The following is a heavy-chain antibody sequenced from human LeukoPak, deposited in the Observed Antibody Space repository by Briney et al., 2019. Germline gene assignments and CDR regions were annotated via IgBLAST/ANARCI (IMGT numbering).Heavy chain of an antibody. CDR1: GFTFSSFG. V-gene: IGHV3-30*18. D-gene: IGHD1-26*01. Sequence: PGRSLRLSCAASGFTFSSFGMHWVRQAPGKGLEWVALVSYDGSNNYYADSVKGRFTISRDNSKNTLYLQMNSLRAEDTAVYYCAKRAVATNYFDYWGQGTLVTVSS. J-gene: IGHJ4*02. CDR3: AKRAVATNYFDY. CDR2: VSYDGSNN.